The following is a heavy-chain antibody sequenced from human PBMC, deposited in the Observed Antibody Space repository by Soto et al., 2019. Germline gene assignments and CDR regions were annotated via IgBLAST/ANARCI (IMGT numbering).Heavy chain of an antibody. CDR1: GGSFSGYY. V-gene: IGHV4-34*01. Sequence: SETLSLTCAVYGGSFSGYYWGWIRQPPGKGLEWIGEINHSGSTNYNPSLKSRVTISVDTSKNQFSLKLSSVTAADTAVYYCASVAAATNWFDPWGQGTLVTVSS. D-gene: IGHD6-13*01. CDR2: INHSGST. J-gene: IGHJ5*02. CDR3: ASVAAATNWFDP.